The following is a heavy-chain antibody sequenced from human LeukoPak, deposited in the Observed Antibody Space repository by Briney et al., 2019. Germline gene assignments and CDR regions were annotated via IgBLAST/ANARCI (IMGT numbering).Heavy chain of an antibody. J-gene: IGHJ4*02. Sequence: GGSLRLSCAASGFTFSDYGMHWVRQAPGKGLEWVAVMSYEGTNKYYADSVKGRFTISRDNSKNTLYLQMNSLRAEDTAVYYCAKDVERLDYFDYCGRGTLVTVSS. CDR3: AKDVERLDYFDY. D-gene: IGHD3-9*01. CDR2: MSYEGTNK. V-gene: IGHV3-30*18. CDR1: GFTFSDYG.